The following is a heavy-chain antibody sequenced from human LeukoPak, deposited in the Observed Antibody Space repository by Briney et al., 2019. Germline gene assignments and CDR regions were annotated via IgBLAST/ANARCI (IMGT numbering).Heavy chain of an antibody. V-gene: IGHV2-5*01. CDR3: AHRGYYDSSGYYPYFDY. J-gene: IGHJ4*02. Sequence: TLSLTCTVSGYSISSGYYWGWIRQPPGKALEWLALIYWNDDKRYSPSLKSRLTITKDTSKNQVVLTMTNMDPVDTATYYCAHRGYYDSSGYYPYFDYWGQGTLVTVSS. D-gene: IGHD3-22*01. CDR2: IYWNDDK. CDR1: GYSISSGYYW.